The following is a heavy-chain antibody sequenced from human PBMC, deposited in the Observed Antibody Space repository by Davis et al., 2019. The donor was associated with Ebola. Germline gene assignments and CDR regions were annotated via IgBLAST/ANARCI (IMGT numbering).Heavy chain of an antibody. Sequence: GESLKISCVASGFTFSNHAMHWVLQAPGKGLEWVAVTSHNERERFYGESVQGRFTISRDNSENVLYLQMDSLRPDDTAIYFCARALHDEVLDYWGQGTPVTVSS. V-gene: IGHV3-30*04. D-gene: IGHD1-1*01. CDR3: ARALHDEVLDY. J-gene: IGHJ4*02. CDR1: GFTFSNHA. CDR2: TSHNERER.